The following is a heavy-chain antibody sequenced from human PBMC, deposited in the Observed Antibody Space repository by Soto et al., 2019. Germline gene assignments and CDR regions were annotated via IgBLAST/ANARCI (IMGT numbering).Heavy chain of an antibody. J-gene: IGHJ4*02. CDR1: GFDFSSYG. CDR2: ISYDGSNK. D-gene: IGHD3-22*01. V-gene: IGHV3-30*18. CDR3: AKDLRYDSPGTSLY. Sequence: GGSLRLSCVASGFDFSSYGMHWVRQAPGKGLEWVAVISYDGSNKYYADSVKGRFTISRDNSKNTLYLQMNSLRAEDTAVYYCAKDLRYDSPGTSLYWGQGTLVTVSS.